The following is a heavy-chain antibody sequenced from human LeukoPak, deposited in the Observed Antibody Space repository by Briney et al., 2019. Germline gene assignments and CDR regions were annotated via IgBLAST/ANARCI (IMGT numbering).Heavy chain of an antibody. D-gene: IGHD3-10*01. CDR1: GGTFSSYA. Sequence: SVKVSRKASGGTFSSYAISWVRQAPGQGLEWMGGIIPIFGTANYAQKFQGRVTITADKSTSTAYMELSSLRSEDTAVYYCARENYYGSGSYYTWGQGTLVTVSS. CDR3: ARENYYGSGSYYT. V-gene: IGHV1-69*06. CDR2: IIPIFGTA. J-gene: IGHJ5*02.